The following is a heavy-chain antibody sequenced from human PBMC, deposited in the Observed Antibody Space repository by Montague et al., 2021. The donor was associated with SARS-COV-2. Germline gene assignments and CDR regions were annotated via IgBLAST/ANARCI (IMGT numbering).Heavy chain of an antibody. V-gene: IGHV4-59*01. CDR2: IFHSGHT. CDR3: ARQPYLASAYYFDY. D-gene: IGHD3-10*01. Sequence: SETRSLTCSVSGASITTYYWSWIRQAPGKGLEWIAYIFHSGHTNYNPSLGSRVAISIDTSRDQFSLSLTSITAADTAVYYCARQPYLASAYYFDYWGLGTLVTVSS. J-gene: IGHJ4*02. CDR1: GASITTYY.